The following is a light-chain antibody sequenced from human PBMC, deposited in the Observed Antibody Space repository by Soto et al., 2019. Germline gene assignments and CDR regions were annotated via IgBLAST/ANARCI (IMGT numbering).Light chain of an antibody. J-gene: IGKJ5*01. V-gene: IGKV2-30*01. CDR3: MQGTHWPPIT. CDR1: QSLVSSDGNTF. CDR2: KVS. Sequence: DVVMTQSPLSLPVTLGQPASISCRSSQSLVSSDGNTFLSWFQQRPGQSPRRLIYKVSNRDSGVPDRFSGSGSGTDFTLKISRVEAEDVGVYYCMQGTHWPPITFGQGTRLEIK.